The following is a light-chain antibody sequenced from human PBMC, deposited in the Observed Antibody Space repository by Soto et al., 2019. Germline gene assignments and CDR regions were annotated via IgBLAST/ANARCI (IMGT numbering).Light chain of an antibody. CDR2: SNN. V-gene: IGLV1-44*01. CDR3: AAWDDSLNGYV. Sequence: QSVLTQPPSASGTPGQRVTISCSGSSSNIGSNTVNWYQQLPGTAPKLLIYSNNQRPSGVPDRLSGSKSGTSASLAISGLQSEDAADYYCAAWDDSLNGYVFGTGTKLTVL. CDR1: SSNIGSNT. J-gene: IGLJ1*01.